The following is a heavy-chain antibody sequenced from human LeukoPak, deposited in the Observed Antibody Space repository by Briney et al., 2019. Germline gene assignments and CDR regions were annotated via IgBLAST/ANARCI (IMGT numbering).Heavy chain of an antibody. CDR1: GYTLTELS. V-gene: IGHV1-24*01. CDR3: ATRHADGSWYGVFDF. J-gene: IGHJ4*02. D-gene: IGHD3-10*01. Sequence: ASVKVSCKVSGYTLTELSMHWVRQAPGKGLEWMGGFDPEDGETIYAQKFQGRVTMTEHTSTDTAYMEMSSLRSEDAAVYYCATRHADGSWYGVFDFWSRGTLVTVSS. CDR2: FDPEDGET.